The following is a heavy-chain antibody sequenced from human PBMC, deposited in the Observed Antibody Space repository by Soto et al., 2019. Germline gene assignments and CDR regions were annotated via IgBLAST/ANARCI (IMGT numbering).Heavy chain of an antibody. V-gene: IGHV3-21*04. CDR2: ISSASSET. J-gene: IGHJ4*02. CDR3: ARVAY. CDR1: GFTFSRDS. Sequence: GSLRLSCEASGFTFSRDSMNWVRQVPVKGLEWVASISSASSETWYADSVKGRFIISRDNAQNSLFLQMNPLRPEDSAIYYCARVAYWGPGTQVTVSS.